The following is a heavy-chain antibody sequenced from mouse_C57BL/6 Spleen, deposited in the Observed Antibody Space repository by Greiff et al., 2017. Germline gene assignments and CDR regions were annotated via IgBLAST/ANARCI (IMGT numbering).Heavy chain of an antibody. CDR2: ISSGGDYI. V-gene: IGHV5-9-1*02. CDR1: GFTFSSYA. D-gene: IGHD1-1*01. Sequence: EVKLVESGEGLVKPGGSLKLSCAASGFTFSSYAMSCVRQTPEKRLEWVAYISSGGDYIYYADTVQGRLTISRDNARNTLYLQMSSLKSEDTAMYYCTRDGSSQYYGSSPWFAYWGQGTLVTVSA. J-gene: IGHJ3*01. CDR3: TRDGSSQYYGSSPWFAY.